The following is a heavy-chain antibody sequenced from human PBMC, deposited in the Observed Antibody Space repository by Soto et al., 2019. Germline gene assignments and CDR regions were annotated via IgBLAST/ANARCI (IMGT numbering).Heavy chain of an antibody. CDR2: ISWNSGSI. D-gene: IGHD2-15*01. CDR3: AKGHCSGGSCYLDY. V-gene: IGHV3-9*01. J-gene: IGHJ4*02. Sequence: EVQLVESGGGLVQPGRSLRLSCAASGFTFDDYAMHWVRQAPGKGLEWVSGISWNSGSIGYADSVKGRFTISRDNAKNSLYLHMNSLRAEDTALYYCAKGHCSGGSCYLDYWGQGTLVTVSS. CDR1: GFTFDDYA.